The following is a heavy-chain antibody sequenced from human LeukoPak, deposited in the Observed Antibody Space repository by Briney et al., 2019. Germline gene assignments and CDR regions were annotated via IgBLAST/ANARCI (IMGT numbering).Heavy chain of an antibody. D-gene: IGHD3-22*01. Sequence: SETLSLTCTVSGGSISSSHNWGWIRQPPGKGLEWIGSLYCSGNTYYNPSLKSRATASGDTSKNQFSQKLSSVTAADTAVYYCARDTSGYYDYWGQGALVTVSS. J-gene: IGHJ4*02. V-gene: IGHV4-39*07. CDR1: GGSISSSHN. CDR2: LYCSGNT. CDR3: ARDTSGYYDY.